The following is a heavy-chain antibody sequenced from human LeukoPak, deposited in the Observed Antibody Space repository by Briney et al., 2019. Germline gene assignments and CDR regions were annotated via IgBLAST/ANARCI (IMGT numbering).Heavy chain of an antibody. D-gene: IGHD1-26*01. CDR1: GFTFSSYE. CDR3: ARGEQLNYFAY. V-gene: IGHV3-48*03. J-gene: IGHJ4*02. Sequence: GGSLRLSCAASGFTFSSYEMSWVRQAPGKGLEWVSYISTSGTTEKYADSVKGRFTISRDNAKNSLYLQMYSLRAEDTAVYYCARGEQLNYFAYWGQGTLVTVSS. CDR2: ISTSGTTE.